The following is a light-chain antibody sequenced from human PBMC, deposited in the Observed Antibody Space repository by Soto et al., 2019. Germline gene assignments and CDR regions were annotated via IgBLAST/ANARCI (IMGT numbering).Light chain of an antibody. V-gene: IGKV1-5*03. Sequence: DIQMTQSPSTLSASVGDRVTITCRASQSIRSWLAWYQQKPGRAPKLHIYKASSLESGVPSRFSGSGSGTDFALTISSLQPDDFATYYCQQYNSYSWTFGQGTKVEI. CDR2: KAS. J-gene: IGKJ1*01. CDR3: QQYNSYSWT. CDR1: QSIRSW.